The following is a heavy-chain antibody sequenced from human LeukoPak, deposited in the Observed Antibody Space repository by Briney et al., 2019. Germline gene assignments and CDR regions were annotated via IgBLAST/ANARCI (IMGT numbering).Heavy chain of an antibody. V-gene: IGHV4-39*01. Sequence: KASPTLSLTSTVAGASISSSSHYWGWIRQPPGKGLEWTVSIYYSRSTYYNPSLKNPITISVDASKNQFSLTLSSATAADSATHYCASQKGVAYFDYWGQGTLVTASS. CDR1: GASISSSSHY. D-gene: IGHD2-15*01. CDR2: IYYSRST. CDR3: ASQKGVAYFDY. J-gene: IGHJ4*02.